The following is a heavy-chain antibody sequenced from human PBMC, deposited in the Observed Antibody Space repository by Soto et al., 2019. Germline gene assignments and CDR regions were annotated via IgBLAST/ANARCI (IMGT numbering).Heavy chain of an antibody. V-gene: IGHV1-18*01. CDR3: ARDLEDPYYYYMDV. Sequence: ASVKVSCKASGYTFTSYGISWVRQAPGQGLEWMGWISAYNGNTNYAQKLQGRVTMTTDTSTNTAYMELRSLRSDDTAVYYCARDLEDPYYYYMDVWGKGTTVTVSS. J-gene: IGHJ6*03. CDR1: GYTFTSYG. CDR2: ISAYNGNT.